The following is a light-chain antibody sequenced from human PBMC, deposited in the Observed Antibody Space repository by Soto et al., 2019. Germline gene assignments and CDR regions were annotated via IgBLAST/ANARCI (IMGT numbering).Light chain of an antibody. CDR1: SGDFGDFDF. V-gene: IGLV2-14*03. J-gene: IGLJ1*01. Sequence: QSALTQPASVTGSPGQSITISCTGPSGDFGDFDFVSWYQQYPGKAPKVMIYDVTHRPSGVSTRFSGSKSGNTASLTISGRQAEDEADYYCGSYVTTTSSYVFGTGTKLTVL. CDR2: DVT. CDR3: GSYVTTTSSYV.